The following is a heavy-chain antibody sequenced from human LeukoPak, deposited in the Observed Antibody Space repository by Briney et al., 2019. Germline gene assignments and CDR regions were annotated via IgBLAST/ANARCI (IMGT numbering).Heavy chain of an antibody. CDR1: GFTFSSYS. V-gene: IGHV3-21*01. J-gene: IGHJ1*01. CDR3: ARDRYSYGEYFQH. Sequence: GGSLRLSCAASGFTFSSYSMNWVRQAPGKGLEWVSSISSSSSYIYYAVSVRGRFTISRDTAKNSLYLQMNSLRAEDTAVYYCARDRYSYGEYFQHWGQGTLVTVSS. D-gene: IGHD5-18*01. CDR2: ISSSSSYI.